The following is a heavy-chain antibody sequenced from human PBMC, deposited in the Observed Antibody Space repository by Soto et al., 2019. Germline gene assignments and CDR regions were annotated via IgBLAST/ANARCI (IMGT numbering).Heavy chain of an antibody. CDR2: ISGSGDST. CDR1: GFTFSTYA. J-gene: IGHJ4*02. V-gene: IGHV3-23*01. CDR3: AKGSGHCSGGSCYAPTDY. D-gene: IGHD2-15*01. Sequence: EVQLLESGGGLTQAGGFLRLSCAASGFTFSTYAMSWVRQAPGKGLEWVSAISGSGDSTYYADSVKGRFTISRDNSKNPLYLHMNSLRAEDTAVYYCAKGSGHCSGGSCYAPTDYWGQGTLVTVSS.